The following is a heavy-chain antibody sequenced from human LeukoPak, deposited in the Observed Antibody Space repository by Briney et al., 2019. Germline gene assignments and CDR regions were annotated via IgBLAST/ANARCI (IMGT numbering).Heavy chain of an antibody. J-gene: IGHJ4*02. V-gene: IGHV3-23*01. Sequence: GGSLRLSCAASGFTFSTYSMTWVRQGPGKGLEWVSSIYHSGDSTFYADSVKGRFTISRDNSKNTLYLQMSSPRTEDTAIYYCAKDVVPDSGWDLDYWGQGTLVTVSS. CDR3: AKDVVPDSGWDLDY. CDR2: IYHSGDST. D-gene: IGHD6-19*01. CDR1: GFTFSTYS.